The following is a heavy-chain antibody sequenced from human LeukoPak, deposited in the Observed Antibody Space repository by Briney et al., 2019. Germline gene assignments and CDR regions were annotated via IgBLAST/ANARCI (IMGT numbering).Heavy chain of an antibody. D-gene: IGHD3-22*01. CDR2: ISSSSSYI. CDR1: GFTFSSYS. CDR3: ASRSYDSSGYYPDY. Sequence: PGGSLRLSCAASGFTFSSYSMNWVRQAPGEGLEWVSSISSSSSYIYYADSVKGRFTISRDNAKNSLYLQMNSLRAEDTAVYYCASRSYDSSGYYPDYWGQGTLVTVSS. J-gene: IGHJ4*02. V-gene: IGHV3-21*01.